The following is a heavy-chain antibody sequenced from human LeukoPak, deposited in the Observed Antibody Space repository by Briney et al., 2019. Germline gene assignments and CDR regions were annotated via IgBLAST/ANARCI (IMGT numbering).Heavy chain of an antibody. D-gene: IGHD2-21*01. Sequence: RASVKVSCKSSGYSFTDYYMHLVRQAPGQGLEWMGLINPNSGGTNSAQKFQGRVTMTRDTSITTVYMEVSWMTRADTAIYYCARADRLHGGAYLIGPWGQGTLVTVSS. J-gene: IGHJ5*02. CDR2: INPNSGGT. CDR3: ARADRLHGGAYLIGP. V-gene: IGHV1-2*02. CDR1: GYSFTDYY.